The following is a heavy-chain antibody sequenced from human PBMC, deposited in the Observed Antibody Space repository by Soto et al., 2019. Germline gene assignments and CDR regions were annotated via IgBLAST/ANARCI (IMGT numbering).Heavy chain of an antibody. D-gene: IGHD3-22*01. CDR2: FDPEDGET. CDR1: GYTLTELS. V-gene: IGHV1-24*01. Sequence: ASVKVSCKVSGYTLTELSMHWVRQAPGKGLEWMGGFDPEDGETIYAQKFQGRVTMTEDTSTDTAYMELSSLRSEDTAVYYCATDYYDSSGRLGLAYWGQGTLVTVSS. J-gene: IGHJ4*02. CDR3: ATDYYDSSGRLGLAY.